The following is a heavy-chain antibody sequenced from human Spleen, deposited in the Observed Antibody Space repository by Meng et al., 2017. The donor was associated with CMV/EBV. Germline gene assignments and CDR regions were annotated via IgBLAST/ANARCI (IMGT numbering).Heavy chain of an antibody. CDR3: ARGQFGSGSYSFGDY. CDR2: IHEDGSEK. D-gene: IGHD3-10*01. CDR1: GFSFSDYW. V-gene: IGHV3-7*01. J-gene: IGHJ4*02. Sequence: GESLKISCAASGFSFSDYWMSWVRQAPGKGLEWVANIHEDGSEKNYLDSVKGRFTISRDNSKNTLFLQMNSLRAEDTAVYYCARGQFGSGSYSFGDYWGQGTLVTVSS.